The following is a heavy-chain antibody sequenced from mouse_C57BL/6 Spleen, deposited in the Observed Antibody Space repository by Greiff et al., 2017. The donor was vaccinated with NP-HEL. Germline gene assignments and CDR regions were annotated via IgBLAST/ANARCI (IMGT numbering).Heavy chain of an antibody. V-gene: IGHV1-69*01. J-gene: IGHJ4*01. Sequence: QVQLKQPGAELVMPGASVKLSCKASGYTFTSYWMHWVKQRPGQGLEWIGEIDPSDSYTNYNQKFKGKSTLTVDKSSSTAYMQLSSLTSEDSAVYYSATGYYGSSYGAMDNWGQGTSVTVSS. CDR3: ATGYYGSSYGAMDN. D-gene: IGHD1-1*01. CDR1: GYTFTSYW. CDR2: IDPSDSYT.